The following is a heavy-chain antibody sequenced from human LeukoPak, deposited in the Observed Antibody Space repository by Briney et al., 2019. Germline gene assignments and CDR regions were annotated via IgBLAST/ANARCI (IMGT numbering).Heavy chain of an antibody. V-gene: IGHV1-8*01. CDR1: GYTFTSYD. CDR3: ARNPGLTYYYYGMDV. D-gene: IGHD1-14*01. J-gene: IGHJ6*02. Sequence: ASVKVSCKASGYTFTSYDINWVRQATGQGLEWMGWMNPNSGNTGYAQKFQGRVTMTRNTSISTAYMELSSLRFEDTAVYYCARNPGLTYYYYGMDVWGQGTTVTVSS. CDR2: MNPNSGNT.